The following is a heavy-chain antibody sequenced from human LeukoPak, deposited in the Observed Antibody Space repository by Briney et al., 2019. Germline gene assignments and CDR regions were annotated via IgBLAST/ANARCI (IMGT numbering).Heavy chain of an antibody. CDR1: GFSFSAYA. D-gene: IGHD2-8*01. Sequence: GGSLRLSCAASGFSFSAYAMHWVRQAPGKGLEWVAVVSYDGSNKRYAASVKGRFTISRDNSYNTLSLQMNSLRAEDTAVYYCARAGGRDVEWSYFDSWGQGALVTVSS. CDR3: ARAGGRDVEWSYFDS. J-gene: IGHJ4*02. V-gene: IGHV3-30-3*01. CDR2: VSYDGSNK.